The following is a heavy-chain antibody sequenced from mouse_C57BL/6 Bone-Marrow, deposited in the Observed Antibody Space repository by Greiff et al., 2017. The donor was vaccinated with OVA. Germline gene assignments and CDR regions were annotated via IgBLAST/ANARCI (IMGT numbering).Heavy chain of an antibody. V-gene: IGHV15-2*01. J-gene: IGHJ2*01. Sequence: QVQLKESGSELRSPGSSVKLSCKDFDSEVFPLAYMSWVRQKPGHGFEWIGGILPSIGRTIYGEKFEDKATLDADTLSNTAYLELNSLTSEDSAIYYCARGRFTTVVAPHFDYWGQGTTLTVSS. CDR2: ILPSIGRT. CDR1: DSEVFPLAY. CDR3: ARGRFTTVVAPHFDY. D-gene: IGHD1-1*01.